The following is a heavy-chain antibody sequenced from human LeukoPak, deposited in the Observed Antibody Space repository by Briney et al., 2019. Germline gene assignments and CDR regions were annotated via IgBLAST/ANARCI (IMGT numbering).Heavy chain of an antibody. CDR3: ARVPSDIVVVEPATPDF. CDR1: GFTFSSFS. CDR2: ISSRSTYI. D-gene: IGHD2-15*01. Sequence: GGSLTLSCAASGFTFSSFSMNWVRQAPGKGLEWVSSISSRSTYIYYADSVRGRFTISRDNAKNSLYLQMNSLRAEDTAVYYCARVPSDIVVVEPATPDFWGQGTLVTVSS. J-gene: IGHJ4*02. V-gene: IGHV3-21*01.